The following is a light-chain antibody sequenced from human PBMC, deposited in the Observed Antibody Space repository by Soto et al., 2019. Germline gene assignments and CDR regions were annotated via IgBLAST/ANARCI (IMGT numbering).Light chain of an antibody. CDR2: DAS. Sequence: EIVLTQSPATLSLSPGERATLSCRASQSISNFLAWYQQKPGQAPRLLIYDASKRATDIPDRFIGSGSGTDFTLTISSLEPEDFAVYYCQQRSNWPPITFGPGTKVDLK. V-gene: IGKV3-11*01. CDR1: QSISNF. J-gene: IGKJ3*01. CDR3: QQRSNWPPIT.